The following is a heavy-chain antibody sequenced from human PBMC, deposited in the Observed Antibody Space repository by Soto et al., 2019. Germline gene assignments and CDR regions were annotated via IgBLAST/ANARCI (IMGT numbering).Heavy chain of an antibody. V-gene: IGHV1-69*12. CDR1: GGTFSKYA. D-gene: IGHD6-19*01. CDR2: ITPLFGTA. Sequence: QVQLVQSGAEVKKPGSSVKVSCKASGGTFSKYAISWVRQAPGQGLEWMGGITPLFGTAKHAQKFQGRVTITADESMSTAYMELSRLTSEDMAVYYCAQTLGLAVAGPGRFDLWGRGTLVTVSS. CDR3: AQTLGLAVAGPGRFDL. J-gene: IGHJ2*01.